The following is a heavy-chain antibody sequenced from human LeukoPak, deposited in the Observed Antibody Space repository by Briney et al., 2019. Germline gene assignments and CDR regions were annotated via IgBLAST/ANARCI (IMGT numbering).Heavy chain of an antibody. D-gene: IGHD3-22*01. CDR3: ASERFGYYYDSSGQHY. V-gene: IGHV1-69*01. J-gene: IGHJ4*02. CDR1: GGTFSSYA. Sequence: SVKVSCKASGGTFSSYAISWVRQAPGQGLEWMGGIIPIFGTANYAQKFQGRVTITADESTSTAYMELSSLRSEDTAVYYCASERFGYYYDSSGQHYWGQGTLVTVSS. CDR2: IIPIFGTA.